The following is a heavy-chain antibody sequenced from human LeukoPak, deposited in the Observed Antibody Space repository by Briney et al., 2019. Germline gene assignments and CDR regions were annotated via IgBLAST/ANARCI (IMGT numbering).Heavy chain of an antibody. Sequence: SETLSLTCTVSGGSINSYFWSWIRQSPGKGLEWIGYVYYTGSTNYNPSLKSHFTISMDTSKNQFSLKLSSVTVADTAVYYCARQAVGGRVGTTIDHWGQGTLVTVSA. J-gene: IGHJ4*02. CDR2: VYYTGST. D-gene: IGHD1-26*01. CDR3: ARQAVGGRVGTTIDH. V-gene: IGHV4-59*01. CDR1: GGSINSYF.